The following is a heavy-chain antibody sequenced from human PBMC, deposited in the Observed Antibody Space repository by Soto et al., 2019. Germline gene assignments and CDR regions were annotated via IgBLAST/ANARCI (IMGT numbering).Heavy chain of an antibody. D-gene: IGHD2-15*01. CDR1: GFTFSSYA. V-gene: IGHV3-30-3*01. CDR2: ISYDGSNK. Sequence: QVPLVESGGGVVQPGRSLRLSCAASGFTFSSYAMHWVRQAPGKGLEWVAVISYDGSNKYYADSVKGRFTISRDNSKNTLYLQMNSLRAEDTAVYYCAREVGKDIVSRKYNWFDPWGQGTLVTVSS. CDR3: AREVGKDIVSRKYNWFDP. J-gene: IGHJ5*02.